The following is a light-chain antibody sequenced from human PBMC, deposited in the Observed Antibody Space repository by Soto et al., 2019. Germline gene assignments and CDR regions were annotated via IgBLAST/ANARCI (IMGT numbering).Light chain of an antibody. V-gene: IGKV1-12*01. CDR3: QQANSFPIT. CDR2: AAS. CDR1: QGISSW. Sequence: DIQMTQSPSSVSASVGDRVTITCRARQGISSWLACYQQKPGKAPKLLIYAASSLQSGVPSRFSGSGSGTDFTLTISSLQPEDFATYYCQQANSFPITFGQGTRLEIK. J-gene: IGKJ5*01.